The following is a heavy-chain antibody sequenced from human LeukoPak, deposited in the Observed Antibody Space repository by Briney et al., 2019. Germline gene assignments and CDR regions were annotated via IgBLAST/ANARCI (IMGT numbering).Heavy chain of an antibody. CDR3: ARALSYYYDSSGYIEYYFDY. CDR2: IYYSGST. CDR1: GGSISSYY. V-gene: IGHV4-59*01. J-gene: IGHJ4*02. Sequence: SETLSLTCTVSGGSISSYYWSWIRQPPGKGLEGIGYIYYSGSTNYNPSLKSRVTISVDTSKNQLSLKLSSVTAADTAVYYCARALSYYYDSSGYIEYYFDYWGQGTLVTVSS. D-gene: IGHD3-22*01.